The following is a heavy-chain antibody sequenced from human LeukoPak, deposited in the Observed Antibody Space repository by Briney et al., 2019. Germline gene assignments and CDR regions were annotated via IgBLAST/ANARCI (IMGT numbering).Heavy chain of an antibody. CDR1: GFTVSSNY. V-gene: IGHV3-66*01. CDR2: IYSGGST. J-gene: IGHJ4*02. D-gene: IGHD3-22*01. CDR3: ARDPGYYDSSGHYY. Sequence: GGSLRLSCAASGFTVSSNYMSWVRQAPGKGLEWVSVIYSGGSTYYADSVKGRFTISRDNSKNTLYLQMNSLRAEDTAVYYCARDPGYYDSSGHYYWGQGTLVTVSS.